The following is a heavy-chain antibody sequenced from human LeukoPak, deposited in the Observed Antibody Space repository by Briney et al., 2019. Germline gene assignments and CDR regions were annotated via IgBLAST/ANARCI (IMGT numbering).Heavy chain of an antibody. Sequence: SETLSLTCAVYGGSFSGYYWSWIRQPPGKGLEWIGEINHSGRTNYNPSLKSRVPISVDTSKNQFSLKLSSVTAADTAVYYCARGYNYDFWSGYPPHFDYWGQGTLVTASS. V-gene: IGHV4-34*01. CDR3: ARGYNYDFWSGYPPHFDY. J-gene: IGHJ4*02. CDR2: INHSGRT. D-gene: IGHD3-3*01. CDR1: GGSFSGYY.